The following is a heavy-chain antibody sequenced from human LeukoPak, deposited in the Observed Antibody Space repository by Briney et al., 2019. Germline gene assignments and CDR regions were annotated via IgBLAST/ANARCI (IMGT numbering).Heavy chain of an antibody. J-gene: IGHJ4*02. Sequence: PGGSLRLSCAASGFTFSSYEMNWVRQAPGKGLEWVSYILNSGTTTYYADSVKGRFTISRDNAKNSLYLQMNSPRAEDTAVYYCTTDCCSWSDNGNYYHYWGQGTLVSVSS. D-gene: IGHD1-26*01. CDR2: ILNSGTTT. CDR1: GFTFSSYE. CDR3: TTDCCSWSDNGNYYHY. V-gene: IGHV3-48*03.